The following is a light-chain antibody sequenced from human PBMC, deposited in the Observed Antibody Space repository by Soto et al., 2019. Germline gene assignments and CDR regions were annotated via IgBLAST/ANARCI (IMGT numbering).Light chain of an antibody. CDR2: GAS. CDR1: QSVSSN. CDR3: QHYDSLPIT. Sequence: EILLTQSPATLSVSAGDRATIPCRASQSVSSNLAWYQQQPGQAPSLLIYGASSRATGIPDRFSGSGSGTDFTLTISRLEAEDFAVFYCQHYDSLPITFGQGTRLEIK. V-gene: IGKV3-20*01. J-gene: IGKJ5*01.